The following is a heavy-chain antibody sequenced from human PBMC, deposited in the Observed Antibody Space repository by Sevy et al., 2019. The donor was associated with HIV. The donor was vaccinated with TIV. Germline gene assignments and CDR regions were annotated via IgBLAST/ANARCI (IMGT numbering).Heavy chain of an antibody. V-gene: IGHV4-31*03. J-gene: IGHJ4*02. CDR2: IYFSGTT. CDR1: GGSISGGGYY. D-gene: IGHD3-10*01. Sequence: SETLSLTCTVSGGSISGGGYYWSWIRQHPGRGLERIGYIYFSGTTYYNPSLKSRLTISVDTSKNQFSLMLSSVTAADTAVYYCARVNPMVRGVITIFDSWGQGTLVTVSS. CDR3: ARVNPMVRGVITIFDS.